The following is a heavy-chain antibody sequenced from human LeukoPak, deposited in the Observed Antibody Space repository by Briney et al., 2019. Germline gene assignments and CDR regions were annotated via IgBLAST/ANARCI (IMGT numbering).Heavy chain of an antibody. V-gene: IGHV3-30*18. CDR2: ISYDGSNK. D-gene: IGHD1-14*01. CDR3: AKGSGINHYHWIDP. Sequence: GGSLRLSCAASGFTFSSYGMHWVRQAPGKGLEWVAVISYDGSNKYYADSVKGRFTISRDNSKNTLYLQMNSLRAEDTAVYYCAKGSGINHYHWIDPWGQGTLVTVSS. J-gene: IGHJ5*02. CDR1: GFTFSSYG.